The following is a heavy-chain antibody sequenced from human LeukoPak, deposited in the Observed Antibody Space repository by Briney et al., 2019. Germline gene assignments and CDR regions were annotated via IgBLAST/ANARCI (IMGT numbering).Heavy chain of an antibody. CDR3: ARAGVVRYVAWLINYYMDV. J-gene: IGHJ6*03. V-gene: IGHV3-64*01. Sequence: GGSLRLSCAASGFTFTNHAMLWVRQAPGKGLEYVSAISGNGGSTYYANSVKGRFTISRDNSKITVSLQMARLRPEDMAVYYCARAGVVRYVAWLINYYMDVWGKGTTVTVSS. CDR1: GFTFTNHA. CDR2: ISGNGGST. D-gene: IGHD3-9*01.